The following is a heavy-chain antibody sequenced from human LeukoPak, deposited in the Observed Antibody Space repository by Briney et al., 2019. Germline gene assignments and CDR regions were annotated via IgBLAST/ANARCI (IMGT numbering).Heavy chain of an antibody. D-gene: IGHD3-10*01. Sequence: ASVKVSCKASGYTFTSYGISWVRQAPGQGLEWMGWISAYNGNTNYAQKLQGRVTMTTDTSTSTAYVELRSLRSDDTAVYYCARDTPTTMVRGVITFDYWGQGTLVTVSS. CDR1: GYTFTSYG. V-gene: IGHV1-18*01. J-gene: IGHJ4*02. CDR2: ISAYNGNT. CDR3: ARDTPTTMVRGVITFDY.